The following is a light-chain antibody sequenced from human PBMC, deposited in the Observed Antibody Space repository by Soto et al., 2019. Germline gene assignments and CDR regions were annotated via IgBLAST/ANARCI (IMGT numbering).Light chain of an antibody. J-gene: IGKJ3*01. V-gene: IGKV3-15*01. CDR1: QSVSNN. Sequence: IVMTQSPAPLSVSPGERATLPCRASQSVSNNLAWYQQKPGQAPRLLIYDATTTATGIPTRFSGTGSGTEFTLTISSLQPADFAVYYYQQYNNWPSFTVGPGIKVDI. CDR2: DAT. CDR3: QQYNNWPSFT.